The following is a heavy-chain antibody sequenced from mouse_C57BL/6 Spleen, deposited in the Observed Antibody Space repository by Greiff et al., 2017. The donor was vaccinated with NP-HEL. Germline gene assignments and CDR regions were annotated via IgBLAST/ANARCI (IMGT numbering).Heavy chain of an antibody. D-gene: IGHD1-1*01. Sequence: VQLQQPGAELVRPGTSVKLSCKASGYTFTSYWMHWVKQRPGQGLEWIGVIDPSDSYTNYNQKFKGKATLTVDTSSSTAYMQLSSLTSEDSAVYYCARERSITTRYFDVWGTGTTVTVSS. CDR1: GYTFTSYW. CDR2: IDPSDSYT. J-gene: IGHJ1*03. CDR3: ARERSITTRYFDV. V-gene: IGHV1-59*01.